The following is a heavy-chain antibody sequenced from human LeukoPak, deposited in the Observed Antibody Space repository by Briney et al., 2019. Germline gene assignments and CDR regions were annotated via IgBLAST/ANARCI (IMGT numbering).Heavy chain of an antibody. CDR2: IRGDGRTT. Sequence: GVSLRLSCAASGFTFGDYAMHWVRQAPGKGLEWVSLIRGDGRTTSYAGSVKGRFTISRDNSKNSLYLQMSSLRGEDTAMYYCAKGAVAGTWLHYWGQGTLVTVSS. V-gene: IGHV3-43*02. CDR3: AKGAVAGTWLHY. J-gene: IGHJ4*02. D-gene: IGHD6-19*01. CDR1: GFTFGDYA.